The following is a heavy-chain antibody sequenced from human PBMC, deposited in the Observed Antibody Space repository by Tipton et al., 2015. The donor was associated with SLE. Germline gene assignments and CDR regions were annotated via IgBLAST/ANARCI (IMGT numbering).Heavy chain of an antibody. D-gene: IGHD2-21*02. V-gene: IGHV3-30*02. Sequence: LSLTCAASGFTFSSYGMHWVRQAPGKGLEWVAFIRYDGSNKYYADSVKGRFTISRDNSKNTLYLQMNSLRAEDTAVYYCAKDFTEVTGGWGQGTMVTVSS. CDR2: IRYDGSNK. J-gene: IGHJ3*01. CDR3: AKDFTEVTGG. CDR1: GFTFSSYG.